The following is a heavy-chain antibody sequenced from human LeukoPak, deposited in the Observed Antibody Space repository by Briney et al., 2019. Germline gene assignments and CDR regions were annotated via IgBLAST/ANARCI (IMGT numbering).Heavy chain of an antibody. CDR3: ARGGSGSYYYYFYYMDV. CDR1: GFTFSSHA. Sequence: GGSLRLSCAASGFTFSSHAIHWVRQAPGKGLEWGAIISYDGSNKYYADSVKGRFTISRDNSKNTLFLQMNSLRAEDTAVYYCARGGSGSYYYYFYYMDVWGKGTTVTVSS. CDR2: ISYDGSNK. D-gene: IGHD3-10*01. V-gene: IGHV3-30*01. J-gene: IGHJ6*03.